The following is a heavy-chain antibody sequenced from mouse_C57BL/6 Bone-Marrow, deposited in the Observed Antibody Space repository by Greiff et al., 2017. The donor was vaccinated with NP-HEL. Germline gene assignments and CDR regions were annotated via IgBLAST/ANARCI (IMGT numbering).Heavy chain of an antibody. CDR3: ARGEGRDAMDY. CDR1: GYAFTNYL. Sequence: QVQLKESGAELVRPGTSVKVSCKASGYAFTNYLIEWVKQRPGQGLEWIGVINPGSGGTNYNEKFKGKATLTADKSSSTAYMQLSSLTSEDSAVYFCARGEGRDAMDYWGQGTSVTVSS. D-gene: IGHD3-3*01. V-gene: IGHV1-54*01. J-gene: IGHJ4*01. CDR2: INPGSGGT.